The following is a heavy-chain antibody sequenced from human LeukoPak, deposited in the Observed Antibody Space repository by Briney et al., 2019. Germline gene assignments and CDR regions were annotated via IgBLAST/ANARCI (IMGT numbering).Heavy chain of an antibody. CDR1: GFVFSSYS. D-gene: IGHD4-17*01. V-gene: IGHV3-23*01. Sequence: GGSLRLSCAASGFVFSSYSMSWVRQAPGKGLEWVSTLSDSGGKTYYADSVKGRFTISRDNSKNTLYLQMNSLRAEDTAVYYCAKVGLRLGGDYWGQGTLVTVSS. CDR2: LSDSGGKT. CDR3: AKVGLRLGGDY. J-gene: IGHJ4*02.